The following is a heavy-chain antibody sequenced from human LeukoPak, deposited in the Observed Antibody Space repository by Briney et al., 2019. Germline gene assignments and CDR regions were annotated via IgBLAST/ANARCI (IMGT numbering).Heavy chain of an antibody. CDR2: IYHSGST. D-gene: IGHD3-3*01. Sequence: PSETLSLTCTVSGGSISSSSYYWSWIRQPPGKGLEWIGYIYHSGSTYYNPSLKSRVTISVDRSKNQFSLKLSSVTAADTAVYYCARDWDYDFWSGYQPLDVWGKGTTVTVSS. CDR1: GGSISSSSYY. V-gene: IGHV4-30-2*01. CDR3: ARDWDYDFWSGYQPLDV. J-gene: IGHJ6*04.